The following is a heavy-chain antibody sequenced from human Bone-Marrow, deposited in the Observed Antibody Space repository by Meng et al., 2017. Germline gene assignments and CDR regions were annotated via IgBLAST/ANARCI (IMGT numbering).Heavy chain of an antibody. D-gene: IGHD3-22*01. Sequence: GGSLRLSCAASGFTFSDYYMSWIRQAPGKGLEWVSYISSSGSTIYYADSVKGRFTISRDNAKNSLYLQMNSLRAEDTAAYYCARTTYYYDSSGYMFDYWGQGTLVTVSS. V-gene: IGHV3-11*01. CDR3: ARTTYYYDSSGYMFDY. J-gene: IGHJ4*02. CDR1: GFTFSDYY. CDR2: ISSSGSTI.